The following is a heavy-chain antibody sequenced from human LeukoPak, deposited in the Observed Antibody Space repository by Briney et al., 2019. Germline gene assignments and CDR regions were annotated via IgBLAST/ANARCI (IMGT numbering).Heavy chain of an antibody. J-gene: IGHJ4*02. CDR3: ARAIVASNLDY. V-gene: IGHV3-48*04. CDR2: ISSSGSTI. CDR1: GFTFSSYW. Sequence: GGSLRLSCAVSGFTFSSYWMNWVRQAPGKGLEWVSYISSSGSTIYYADSVKGRFTISRDNAKNSLYLQMNSLRAEDTAVYYCARAIVASNLDYWGQGTLVTVSS. D-gene: IGHD5-12*01.